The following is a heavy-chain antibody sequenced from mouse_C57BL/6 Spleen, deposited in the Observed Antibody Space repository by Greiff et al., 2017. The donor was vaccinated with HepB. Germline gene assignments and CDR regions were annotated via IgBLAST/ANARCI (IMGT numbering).Heavy chain of an antibody. CDR1: GYTFTSYW. CDR3: ARESPYYYGSRGYFDV. V-gene: IGHV1-53*01. J-gene: IGHJ1*03. CDR2: INPSNGGT. D-gene: IGHD1-1*01. Sequence: QVQLKQSGTELVKPGASVKLSCKASGYTFTSYWMHWVKQRPGQGLEWIGNINPSNGGTNYNEKFKSKATLTVDKSSSTAYMQLSSLTSEDSAVYYCARESPYYYGSRGYFDVWGTGTTVTVSS.